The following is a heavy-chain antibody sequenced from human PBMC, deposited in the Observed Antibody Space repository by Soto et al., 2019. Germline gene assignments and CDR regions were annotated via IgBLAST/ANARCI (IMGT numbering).Heavy chain of an antibody. CDR1: GFTFSSYA. V-gene: IGHV3-23*01. J-gene: IGHJ4*02. Sequence: PGGSLRLSCAASGFTFSSYAMSWVRQAPGKGLEWVSAISGSGSSTYYADSVKGRFTISRDNSKNTLYLQMNSLRAEDTAVYYCARAFVILTGYSHFDYWGQGTLVTVSS. CDR3: ARAFVILTGYSHFDY. CDR2: ISGSGSST. D-gene: IGHD3-9*01.